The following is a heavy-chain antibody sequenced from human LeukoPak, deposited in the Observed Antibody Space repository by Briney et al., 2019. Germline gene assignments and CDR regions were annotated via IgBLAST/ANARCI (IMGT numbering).Heavy chain of an antibody. CDR2: ISGSGGST. Sequence: GGSLRLSCAASGFTFSSYAMSWVRQAPGKGLEWVSAISGSGGSTYYADSVKGRFTISRDNSKNTLYLQMNSLRAEDTAVYYCAKGPAMVRGVITPFDYWGQGTLVTASS. V-gene: IGHV3-23*01. CDR3: AKGPAMVRGVITPFDY. D-gene: IGHD3-10*01. J-gene: IGHJ4*02. CDR1: GFTFSSYA.